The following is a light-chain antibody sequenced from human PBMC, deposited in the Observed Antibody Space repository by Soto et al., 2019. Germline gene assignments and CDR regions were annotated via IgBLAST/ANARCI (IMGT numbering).Light chain of an antibody. CDR2: GAS. CDR3: QQYNSWLWT. V-gene: IGKV3-15*01. CDR1: QSVSSK. J-gene: IGKJ1*01. Sequence: EIVMTQSPATLSVSPGEGATLSCRASQSVSSKLAWYQQKPGQASRLLIYGASTRATGIPARFSGSGSGTEFTLIISSLQSEDSAVYYCQQYNSWLWTFGQGTKVDI.